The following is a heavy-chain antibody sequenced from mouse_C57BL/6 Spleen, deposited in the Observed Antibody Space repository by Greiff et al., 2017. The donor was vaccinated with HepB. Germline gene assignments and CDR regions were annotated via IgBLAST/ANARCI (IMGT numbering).Heavy chain of an antibody. D-gene: IGHD1-1*01. CDR1: GFTFTDYY. CDR2: IRNKANGYTT. CDR3: ARYMSYGRGGHWYFDV. V-gene: IGHV7-3*01. Sequence: EVHLVESGGGLVQPGGSLSLSCAASGFTFTDYYMSWVRQPPGKALEWLGFIRNKANGYTTEYSASVKGRFTISRDNSQSILYLQMNALRAEDSATYYCARYMSYGRGGHWYFDVWGTGTTVTVSS. J-gene: IGHJ1*03.